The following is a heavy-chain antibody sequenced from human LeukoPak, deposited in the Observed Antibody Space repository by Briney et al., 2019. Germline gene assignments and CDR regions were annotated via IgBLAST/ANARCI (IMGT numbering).Heavy chain of an antibody. CDR1: GCTISSYC. D-gene: IGHD3-10*01. J-gene: IGHJ4*02. CDR2: INSDGSST. Sequence: GGSLRLSCAASGCTISSYCMHWVRLAPGKVVVWVSRINSDGSSTSYADSVKGRFTISRGNAKNKLDLQMNSLRAEDTAVYYCHRDYYGSGSDRDYWGQGTLVTVSS. V-gene: IGHV3-74*01. CDR3: HRDYYGSGSDRDY.